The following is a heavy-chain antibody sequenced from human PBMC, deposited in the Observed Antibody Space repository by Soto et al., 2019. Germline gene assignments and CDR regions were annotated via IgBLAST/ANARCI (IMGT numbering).Heavy chain of an antibody. J-gene: IGHJ4*02. D-gene: IGHD3-22*01. CDR1: GGSISSYY. CDR2: IYTSGST. V-gene: IGHV4-4*07. Sequence: PSETLSLTCTVSGGSISSYYWSWIRQPAGKGLEWIGRIYTSGSTNYNPSLKSRVTMSVDTSKNQFSLKLSSVTAADTAVYYCARGPYYYDSSGYYSDYWGQGTLVTVSS. CDR3: ARGPYYYDSSGYYSDY.